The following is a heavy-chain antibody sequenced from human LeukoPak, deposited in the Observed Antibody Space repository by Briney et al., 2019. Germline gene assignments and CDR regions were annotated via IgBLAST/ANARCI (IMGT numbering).Heavy chain of an antibody. CDR3: ARASSIAARSPLDY. V-gene: IGHV3-64*01. CDR2: IRSNGVST. CDR1: GFTFSSYA. D-gene: IGHD6-6*01. J-gene: IGHJ4*02. Sequence: GGSLRLSCAASGFTFSSYAMHWVRGAPGKGLEYFSAIRSNGVSTYYANSVKGRFTISRDNSKNTGYLQMGSLRAEDMAVYYCARASSIAARSPLDYWGQGTLVTVSS.